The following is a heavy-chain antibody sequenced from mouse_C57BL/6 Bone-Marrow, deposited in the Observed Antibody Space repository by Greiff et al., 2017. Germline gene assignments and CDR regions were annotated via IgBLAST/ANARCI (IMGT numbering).Heavy chain of an antibody. J-gene: IGHJ1*03. CDR3: TAIYYGNYLYWYFDV. CDR1: GYTFTDYE. CDR2: IDPETGGT. Sequence: VQLQQSGAELVRPGASVTLSCKASGYTFTDYEMHWVKQTPVHGLEWIGAIDPETGGTAYNQKFKGKAILTADKSSSTAYMELRSLTSEDSAVYYCTAIYYGNYLYWYFDVWGTGTTVTVSS. D-gene: IGHD2-1*01. V-gene: IGHV1-15*01.